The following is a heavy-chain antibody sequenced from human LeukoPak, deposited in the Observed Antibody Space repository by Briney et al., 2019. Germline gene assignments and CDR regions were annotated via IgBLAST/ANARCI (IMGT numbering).Heavy chain of an antibody. CDR3: ARSGAAVPGYYSYLDY. CDR2: ISYDGSNK. J-gene: IGHJ4*02. CDR1: GFTFSSYA. D-gene: IGHD3-22*01. V-gene: IGHV3-30-3*01. Sequence: GGSLRLSCAASGFTFSSYAMHWVRQAPGKGLEWVAVISYDGSNKYYVDSVKGRFTISRDNSKNTLYLQMNSLRAEDTAVYYCARSGAAVPGYYSYLDYWGQGTLVTVSS.